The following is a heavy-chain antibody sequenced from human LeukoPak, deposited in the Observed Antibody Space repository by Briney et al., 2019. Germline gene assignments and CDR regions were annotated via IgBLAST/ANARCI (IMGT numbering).Heavy chain of an antibody. CDR1: GVTFSDYE. CDR3: ASAVGARIY. Sequence: PGGSLRLSCAASGVTFSDYEMNWGRQAPGKGLEWVSYISSSGIIIYYADSVKGRLTRSRDNAKNSLYPQMNSLRAEDMAVYYRASAVGARIYWGQGTLVTVSS. V-gene: IGHV3-48*03. D-gene: IGHD1-26*01. CDR2: ISSSGIII. J-gene: IGHJ4*02.